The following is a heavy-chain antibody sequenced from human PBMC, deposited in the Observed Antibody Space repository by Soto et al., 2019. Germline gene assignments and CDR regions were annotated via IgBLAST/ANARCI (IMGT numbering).Heavy chain of an antibody. CDR1: GFTFSSYA. V-gene: IGHV3-23*01. J-gene: IGHJ5*02. D-gene: IGHD2-2*02. Sequence: GGSLRLSCAASGFTFSSYAMSWVRQAPGKWLEWVSAISGSGGSTYYADSVKGRFTISRDNSKNTLYLQMNSLRAEDTAVYYCAKQKDIVVVPAAIRGGWFDPWGQGTLVTVSS. CDR2: ISGSGGST. CDR3: AKQKDIVVVPAAIRGGWFDP.